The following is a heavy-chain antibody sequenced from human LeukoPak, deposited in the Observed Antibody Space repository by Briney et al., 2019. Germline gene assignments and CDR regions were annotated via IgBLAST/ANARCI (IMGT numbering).Heavy chain of an antibody. J-gene: IGHJ5*02. CDR3: ARGDGNWFDP. D-gene: IGHD5-24*01. Sequence: PSETLSLTCAVSGGSFSDYSWSWIRQSPGEGLEWIGEINHSGATNYNPSLKSRVTMSVDTSKNQFSLKLSSVTAADTAVYYCARGDGNWFDPWGQGTLVTVSS. V-gene: IGHV4-34*01. CDR2: INHSGAT. CDR1: GGSFSDYS.